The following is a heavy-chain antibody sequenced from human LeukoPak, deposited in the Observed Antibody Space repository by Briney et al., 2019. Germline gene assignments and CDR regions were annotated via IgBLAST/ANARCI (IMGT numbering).Heavy chain of an antibody. D-gene: IGHD4-17*01. CDR3: ARVKDGDFDY. J-gene: IGHJ4*02. CDR1: GGSFSGYY. Sequence: PSETLSLTCAVYGGSFSGYYWSWIRQPPGKGLEWIGYIYYSGSTNYNPSLKSRVTISVDTSKNQFSLKLSSVTAADTAVYYCARVKDGDFDYWGQGTLVTVSS. CDR2: IYYSGST. V-gene: IGHV4-59*01.